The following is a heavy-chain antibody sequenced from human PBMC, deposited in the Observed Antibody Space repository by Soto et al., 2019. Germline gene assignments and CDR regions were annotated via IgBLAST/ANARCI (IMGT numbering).Heavy chain of an antibody. J-gene: IGHJ5*02. Sequence: PSETLSLTCIVSGGSIGSSTYYWGWIRQPPGKGLEYIAIIYYSGNTYYNPSLKSRVTISVDTSTNQISLKLTSVTAADTAVYYWGSGGITGTRIFYNWFAPGGQGTLVPVSS. D-gene: IGHD1-7*01. CDR2: IYYSGNT. CDR1: GGSIGSSTYY. CDR3: GSGGITGTRIFYNWFAP. V-gene: IGHV4-39*01.